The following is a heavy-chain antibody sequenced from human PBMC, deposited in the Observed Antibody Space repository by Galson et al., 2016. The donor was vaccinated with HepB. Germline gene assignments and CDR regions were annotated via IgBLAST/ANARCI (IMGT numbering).Heavy chain of an antibody. Sequence: ETLSLTGTVSGGSISSSSYYWGWIRQPPGKGLEWIGSIYYSGSTYYNPSLKSRVTISVDTSKNQFSLKLSSVTAADTAVYYCARYLQTYYYDSSGFPHLHSGFDYWGQGTLVTVSS. V-gene: IGHV4-39*01. D-gene: IGHD3-22*01. CDR3: ARYLQTYYYDSSGFPHLHSGFDY. CDR2: IYYSGST. J-gene: IGHJ4*02. CDR1: GGSISSSSYY.